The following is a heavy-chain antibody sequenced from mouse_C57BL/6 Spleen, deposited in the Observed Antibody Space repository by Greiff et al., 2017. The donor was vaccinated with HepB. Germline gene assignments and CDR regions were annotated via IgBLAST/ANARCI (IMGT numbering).Heavy chain of an antibody. V-gene: IGHV1-61*01. D-gene: IGHD2-1*01. CDR1: GYTFTSYW. Sequence: QVQLQQPGAELVRPGSSVKLSCKASGYTFTSYWMDWVKQRPGQGLEWIGNIYPSDSETHYNQKFKDKATLTVDKSSSTAYMQLSSLTSEDSAVYYCARDGNYEAMDYWGQGTSVTVSS. CDR3: ARDGNYEAMDY. J-gene: IGHJ4*01. CDR2: IYPSDSET.